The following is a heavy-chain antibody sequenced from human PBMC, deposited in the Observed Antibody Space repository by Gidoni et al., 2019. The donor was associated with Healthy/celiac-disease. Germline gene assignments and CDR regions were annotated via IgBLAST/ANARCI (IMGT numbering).Heavy chain of an antibody. CDR1: GGSISSSSYY. Sequence: QLQLQESGPGLVKPSETLSLTCTVSGGSISSSSYYWGWIRQPPGKGLEWIGSIYYSGSTYYNPSLKSRVTISVDTSKNQFSLKLSSVTAADTAVYYCARHGYGYSDWFDPWGQGTLVTVSS. D-gene: IGHD3-22*01. V-gene: IGHV4-39*01. CDR2: IYYSGST. J-gene: IGHJ5*02. CDR3: ARHGYGYSDWFDP.